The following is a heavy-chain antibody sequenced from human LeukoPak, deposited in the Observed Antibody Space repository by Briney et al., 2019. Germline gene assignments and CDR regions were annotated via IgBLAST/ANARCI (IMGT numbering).Heavy chain of an antibody. V-gene: IGHV3-23*01. Sequence: PGGSLRLSCAASGFTFSSYAMSWVRQAPAKGLEWVSAIRGSDDSTFYADSGKGRFTISRDNSKNTLYLQMNSLIAEDTAVYYCAKGRSSSGWRFDYWGQGTLVTVSS. CDR1: GFTFSSYA. CDR3: AKGRSSSGWRFDY. J-gene: IGHJ4*02. D-gene: IGHD6-19*01. CDR2: IRGSDDST.